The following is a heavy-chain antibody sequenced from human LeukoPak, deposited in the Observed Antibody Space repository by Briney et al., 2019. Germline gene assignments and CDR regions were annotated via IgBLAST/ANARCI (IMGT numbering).Heavy chain of an antibody. J-gene: IGHJ4*02. CDR1: GYTFTSYG. V-gene: IGHV1-18*01. CDR2: ISAYNGNT. CDR3: AGGVGSMN. Sequence: ASVKVSSKASGYTFTSYGISGVRQAPGQGLEWMGWISAYNGNTNYAQKLQGRVTMTTDTSTSTACMELRSLRSDDTGEHDWAGGVGSMNWGQGTLVTVSS. D-gene: IGHD1-26*01.